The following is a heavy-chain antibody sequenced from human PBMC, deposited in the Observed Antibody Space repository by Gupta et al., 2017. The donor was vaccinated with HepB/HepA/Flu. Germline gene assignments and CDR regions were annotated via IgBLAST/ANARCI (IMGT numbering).Heavy chain of an antibody. D-gene: IGHD1-7*01. CDR3: ARALGRSNSLY. Sequence: QVQLQQWGAGLLKPSETLSLTCAVYGGSFSGYYWSWIRQPPGKGLEWIGEINHSGSTNYNPSLKSRVTISVDTSKNQFSLKLSSVTAADTAVYYCARALGRSNSLYWGQGTLVTVSS. CDR1: GGSFSGYY. J-gene: IGHJ4*02. V-gene: IGHV4-34*01. CDR2: INHSGST.